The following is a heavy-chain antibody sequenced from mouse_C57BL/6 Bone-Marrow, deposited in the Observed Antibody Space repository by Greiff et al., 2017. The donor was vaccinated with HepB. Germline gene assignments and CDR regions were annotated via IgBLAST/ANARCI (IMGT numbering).Heavy chain of an antibody. J-gene: IGHJ4*01. CDR1: GYTFTSYW. CDR2: IYPGNSDT. V-gene: IGHV1-5*01. Sequence: VHVKQPGAELVMPGASVKLSCKASGYTFTSYWMHWVKQRPGQGLEWIGAIYPGNSDTSYNQKFKGKAKLTAVTSASTAYMELSSLTNEDSAVYYCTRDYDFPYAMDYWGQGTSVTVSS. CDR3: TRDYDFPYAMDY. D-gene: IGHD2-4*01.